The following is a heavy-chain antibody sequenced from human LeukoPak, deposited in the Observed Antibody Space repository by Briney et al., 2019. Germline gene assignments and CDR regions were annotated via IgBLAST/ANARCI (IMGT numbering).Heavy chain of an antibody. CDR2: ISYDGSNK. CDR3: AKAPSSSSPTGYFQH. V-gene: IGHV3-30-3*01. Sequence: GGSLRLSCAASGFTFSGYAMHWVRQAPGKGLEWVAVISYDGSNKYYADSVKGRFTISRDNSKNTLYLQMNSLRAEDTAVYYCAKAPSSSSPTGYFQHWGQGTLVTVSS. J-gene: IGHJ1*01. CDR1: GFTFSGYA. D-gene: IGHD6-13*01.